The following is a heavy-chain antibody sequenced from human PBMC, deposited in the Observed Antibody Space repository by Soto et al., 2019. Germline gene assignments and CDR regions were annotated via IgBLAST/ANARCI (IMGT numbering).Heavy chain of an antibody. J-gene: IGHJ6*02. Sequence: PSETLSLTCTVSGGSINSDYYHWTWIRQSPGKGLEWIGYIHHSGAILYNPSFKSRLAISVDRSKNQFSLHLSSVTDTDTAVYFCAREDDRGDSLAVWGQGTTVTVSS. CDR2: IHHSGAI. CDR1: GGSINSDYYH. CDR3: AREDDRGDSLAV. D-gene: IGHD2-21*02. V-gene: IGHV4-30-4*08.